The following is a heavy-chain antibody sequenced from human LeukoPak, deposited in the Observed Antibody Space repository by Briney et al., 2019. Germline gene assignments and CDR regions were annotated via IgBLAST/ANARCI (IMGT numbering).Heavy chain of an antibody. D-gene: IGHD3-9*01. CDR1: GDPISSGDYY. Sequence: SETLSLTCTVSGDPISSGDYYWSWIRQPAGKGLEWIGRISSSGSTNYNPSLKSRVTISVDTSKNQFSLKLSSVTAADTAVYYCARTGYYRTSYYFDYWGQGTLVTVSS. J-gene: IGHJ4*02. V-gene: IGHV4-61*02. CDR3: ARTGYYRTSYYFDY. CDR2: ISSSGST.